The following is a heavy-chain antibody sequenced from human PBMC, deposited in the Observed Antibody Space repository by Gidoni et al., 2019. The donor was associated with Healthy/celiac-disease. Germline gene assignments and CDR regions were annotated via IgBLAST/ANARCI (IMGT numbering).Heavy chain of an antibody. CDR1: GCTFSSYS. D-gene: IGHD6-13*01. V-gene: IGHV3-21*01. J-gene: IGHJ4*02. CDR2: ISGSSSYK. Sequence: EVQLVASGGGLVKPGGSLRLSCAASGCTFSSYSMNWVRQAPEKGLEWVSSISGSSSYKYYADSVKGRFTISRDNAKNSLYLQMNSLRAEDTAVYYCAREDLGIAAAGIIDYWGQGTLVTVSS. CDR3: AREDLGIAAAGIIDY.